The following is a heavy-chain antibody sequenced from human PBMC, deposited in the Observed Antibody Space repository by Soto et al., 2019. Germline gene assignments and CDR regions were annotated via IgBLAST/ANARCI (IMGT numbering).Heavy chain of an antibody. CDR1: GGSFSGNY. Sequence: SETLSLTCAVYGGSFSGNYWSWIRQPPGKGLEWIGKINHSGSTNYNMSLKSRVTISVDTSKNQFSLKLSSVTAADTAAYYCARVTGYYDILTGYYKGAFDIWGQGTMVTVSS. D-gene: IGHD3-9*01. V-gene: IGHV4-34*01. CDR3: ARVTGYYDILTGYYKGAFDI. CDR2: INHSGST. J-gene: IGHJ3*02.